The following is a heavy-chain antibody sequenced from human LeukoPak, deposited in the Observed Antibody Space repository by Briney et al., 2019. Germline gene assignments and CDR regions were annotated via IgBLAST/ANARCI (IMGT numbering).Heavy chain of an antibody. CDR1: GGSISSGDYY. CDR2: IYYSGST. V-gene: IGHV4-30-4*01. Sequence: SETLSLTCTVSGGSISSGDYYWSWIRQPPGKGLEWIGYIYYSGSTYYNPSLKSRVTISVDTSKNQFSLKLSSVTAADTAVYYCARSFTRAARAPLDLVWGQGTMVTVSS. J-gene: IGHJ3*01. CDR3: ARSFTRAARAPLDLV. D-gene: IGHD6-6*01.